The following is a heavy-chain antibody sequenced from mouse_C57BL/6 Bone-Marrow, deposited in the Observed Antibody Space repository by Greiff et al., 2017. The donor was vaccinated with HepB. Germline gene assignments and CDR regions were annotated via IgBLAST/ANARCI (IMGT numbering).Heavy chain of an antibody. CDR1: GFTFSNYW. V-gene: IGHV6-3*01. CDR2: IRLKSDNYAT. D-gene: IGHD4-1*01. Sequence: EVQGVESGGGLVQPGGSMKLSCVASGFTFSNYWMNWVRQSPEKGLEWVAQIRLKSDNYATHYAESVKGRFTISRDDSKSSVYLQMNNLRAEDTGIYYCTPLGRGWFAYWGQGTLVTVSA. J-gene: IGHJ3*01. CDR3: TPLGRGWFAY.